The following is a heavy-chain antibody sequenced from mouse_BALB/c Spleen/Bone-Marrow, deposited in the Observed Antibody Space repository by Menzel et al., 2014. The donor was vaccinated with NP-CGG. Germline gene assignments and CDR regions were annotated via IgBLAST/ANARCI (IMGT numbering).Heavy chain of an antibody. CDR1: GYSFTGYF. J-gene: IGHJ2*01. D-gene: IGHD2-4*01. Sequence: EVRGVESGPELVKPGASVKISCKASGYSFTGYFMNWVKQSHGKSLEWIGRINPYNGDTFYNQKFKGKAALTVDKSSSTAHMELLSLTSEDSAVYYCGRGDDYDGDFDRWGQGTTLTVSS. CDR2: INPYNGDT. CDR3: GRGDDYDGDFDR. V-gene: IGHV1-37*01.